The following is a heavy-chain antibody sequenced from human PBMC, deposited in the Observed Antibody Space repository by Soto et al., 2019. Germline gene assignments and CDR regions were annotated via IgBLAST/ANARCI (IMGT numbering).Heavy chain of an antibody. J-gene: IGHJ6*02. CDR3: ARPLENYDFWSGYYTPPYYYYGMDV. Sequence: ASVKVSCKASGYTFTSYAMHWVRQAPGQRLEWMGWINAGNGNTKYSQKFQGRVTITRDTSASTAYMELSSLRSEDTAVYYCARPLENYDFWSGYYTPPYYYYGMDVWGQGTTVTVSS. D-gene: IGHD3-3*01. CDR1: GYTFTSYA. CDR2: INAGNGNT. V-gene: IGHV1-3*01.